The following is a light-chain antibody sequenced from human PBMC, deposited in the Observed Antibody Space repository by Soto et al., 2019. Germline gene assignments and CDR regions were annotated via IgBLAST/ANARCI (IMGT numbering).Light chain of an antibody. J-gene: IGLJ1*01. Sequence: VLTQPPSVSAAPGQRITISCSGSGSNIGKNYVSWYQQVPGTAPKLLIYDNNKRPSGIPDRFSGSKSVTSATLGITGLQTGDEGDYYCGTWDNTQNGYVFGTGTKVTVL. V-gene: IGLV1-51*01. CDR3: GTWDNTQNGYV. CDR2: DNN. CDR1: GSNIGKNY.